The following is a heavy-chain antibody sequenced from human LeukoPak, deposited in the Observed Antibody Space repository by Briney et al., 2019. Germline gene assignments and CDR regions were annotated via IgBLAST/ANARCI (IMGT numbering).Heavy chain of an antibody. Sequence: ASVKVSCKASGFTFTSSAMQWVRQARGQRLEWIGWIVVGSGNTNYAQKFQERVTITRDISTSTAYMELSSLRSEDTAVYYCAAVLQSPRYYFDYWGQGTLVTVSS. J-gene: IGHJ4*02. CDR2: IVVGSGNT. CDR3: AAVLQSPRYYFDY. V-gene: IGHV1-58*02. D-gene: IGHD5-24*01. CDR1: GFTFTSSA.